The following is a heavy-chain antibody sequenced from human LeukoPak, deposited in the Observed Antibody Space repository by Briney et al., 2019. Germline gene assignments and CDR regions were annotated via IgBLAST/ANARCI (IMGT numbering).Heavy chain of an antibody. V-gene: IGHV4-34*01. CDR2: INHSGST. Sequence: SETLSLTCAVYGGSFSGYYWSWIRQPPGKGLEWIGEINHSGSTNYNPSLKSRVTISVDTSKNQFSLKLSSVTAADTAVYYCARVGTGTSFDHWGQGTLVTVSS. CDR3: ARVGTGTSFDH. D-gene: IGHD1-1*01. CDR1: GGSFSGYY. J-gene: IGHJ4*02.